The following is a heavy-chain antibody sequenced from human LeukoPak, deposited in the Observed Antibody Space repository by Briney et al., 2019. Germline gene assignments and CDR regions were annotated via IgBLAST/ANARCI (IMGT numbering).Heavy chain of an antibody. J-gene: IGHJ6*02. D-gene: IGHD1-26*01. CDR1: GFTFSSYS. CDR2: ISGRSSII. CDR3: ARDQSGHIAGGTDAFEI. Sequence: GGSLRLSCAASGFTFSSYSMSWVRQAPGKGPEWVSYISGRSSIIYYADSVKGRFTISRDNAKNSLYLQMTGLRAEDTAVYYCARDQSGHIAGGTDAFEIWGQGTTVTVSS. V-gene: IGHV3-48*04.